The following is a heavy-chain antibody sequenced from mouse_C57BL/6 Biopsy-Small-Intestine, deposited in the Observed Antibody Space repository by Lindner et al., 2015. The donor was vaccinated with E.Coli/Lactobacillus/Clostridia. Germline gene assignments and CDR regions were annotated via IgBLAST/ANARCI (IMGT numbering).Heavy chain of an antibody. D-gene: IGHD3-3*01. CDR2: VYPNYGTT. Sequence: VQLQESGPELVKPSASVKISCKASGYSFTDYNMNWVKQSNGKSLEWIGVVYPNYGTTSYNQKFKGKATLTVDQSSSTAYMQLNSLTSEDSAVYYCARGGLGLYYFVYWGQGTTLTVSS. CDR3: ARGGLGLYYFVY. V-gene: IGHV1-39*01. J-gene: IGHJ2*01. CDR1: GYSFTDYN.